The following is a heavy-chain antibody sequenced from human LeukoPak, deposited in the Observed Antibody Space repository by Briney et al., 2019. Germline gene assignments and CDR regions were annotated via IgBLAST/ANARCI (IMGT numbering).Heavy chain of an antibody. J-gene: IGHJ5*02. V-gene: IGHV4-59*01. D-gene: IGHD6-13*01. CDR3: ARRSSSWKNWFDP. CDR2: IYYSGTT. Sequence: PSETLSLTCTVSGGSIDSNCWTWIRQPPGKGLEWIGYIYYSGTTNYNPSLKSRVTMSVDMSKNQFSLKLSSVTAADTAVYYCARRSSSWKNWFDPWGQGTLVTVSS. CDR1: GGSIDSNC.